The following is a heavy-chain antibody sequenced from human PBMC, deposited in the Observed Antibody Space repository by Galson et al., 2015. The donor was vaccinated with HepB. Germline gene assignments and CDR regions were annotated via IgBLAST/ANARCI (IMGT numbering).Heavy chain of an antibody. Sequence: TLSLTCAVSGGSISSGGYSWSWIRQPPGKGLEWIGYIYHSGSTYYNPSLKSRVTISVDRSKNQFSLKLSSVTAADTAVYYCARGSGSYYRHPGWFDPWGQGTLVTVSS. CDR1: GGSISSGGYS. V-gene: IGHV4-30-2*01. D-gene: IGHD3-10*01. CDR2: IYHSGST. CDR3: ARGSGSYYRHPGWFDP. J-gene: IGHJ5*02.